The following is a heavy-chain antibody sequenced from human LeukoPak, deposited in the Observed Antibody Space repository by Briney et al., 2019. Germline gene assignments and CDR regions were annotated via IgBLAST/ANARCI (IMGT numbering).Heavy chain of an antibody. J-gene: IGHJ5*02. D-gene: IGHD1-26*01. CDR2: FYYSGNT. CDR1: GGSISSSSYY. Sequence: PSETLSLTCTVSGGSISSSSYYWGWLPPPPGKGLVWMGNFYYSGNTYYIPSRKCRVAISVDKSKTQSSLRLSSVTAADTAVYYCARGHYSGSYPLHGFDPWGQGTLVTVSS. CDR3: ARGHYSGSYPLHGFDP. V-gene: IGHV4-39*01.